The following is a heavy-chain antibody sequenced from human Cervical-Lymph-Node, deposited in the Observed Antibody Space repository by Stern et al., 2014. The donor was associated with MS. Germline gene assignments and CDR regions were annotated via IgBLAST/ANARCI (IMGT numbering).Heavy chain of an antibody. Sequence: VQLVQSGAEVKKPGESLTISCKGFGYSFNIYWIAWVRQRPGKGLAWMGIIYPDDSDTGYSPSFQGQVTFSVDKSISTAYLQWSSLKPSDTATYFCARRGMDVWGQGTSVTVSS. CDR1: GYSFNIYW. V-gene: IGHV5-51*01. CDR2: IYPDDSDT. CDR3: ARRGMDV. J-gene: IGHJ6*02.